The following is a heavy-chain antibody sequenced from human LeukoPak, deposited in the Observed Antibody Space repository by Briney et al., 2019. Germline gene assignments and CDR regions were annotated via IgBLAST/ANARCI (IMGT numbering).Heavy chain of an antibody. D-gene: IGHD3-16*01. CDR2: ISADNGNT. CDR3: ARGHMIPQYFHY. V-gene: IGHV1-18*01. J-gene: IGHJ1*01. Sequence: ASVKVSCKASGYTFSSYAISWVRQAPGQGLEWMGWISADNGNTNYARKLRGRVTMTTDTSTSTAYMELRSLRSDDTALYYCARGHMIPQYFHYWGQGTLVTVSS. CDR1: GYTFSSYA.